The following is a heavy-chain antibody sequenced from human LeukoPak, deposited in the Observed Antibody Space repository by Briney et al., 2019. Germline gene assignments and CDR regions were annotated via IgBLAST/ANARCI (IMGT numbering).Heavy chain of an antibody. D-gene: IGHD2-15*01. CDR1: GYTFTNYA. V-gene: IGHV1-2*02. CDR2: INPNSGDT. Sequence: ASLKVSCKASGYTFTNYAISWVRQAPGQGLEWMGWINPNSGDTHYAQKFQGRVTMTRDTSINTAYMELSRLRSDDTAVYYCARDQAFVYCSGGTCYDDYWGQGSLVTVSS. J-gene: IGHJ4*02. CDR3: ARDQAFVYCSGGTCYDDY.